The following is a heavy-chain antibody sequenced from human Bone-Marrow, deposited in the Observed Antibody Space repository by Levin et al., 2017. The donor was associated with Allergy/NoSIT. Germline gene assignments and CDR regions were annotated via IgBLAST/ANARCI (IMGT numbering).Heavy chain of an antibody. CDR3: VRRFWNGFYTWGFDH. Sequence: SETLSLTCAVYGGSFSGYYWSWIRQPPGKGLEWIGEISQTGITNYNPSLKSRATMSVDTSKNQSSLNLTSVTAADTAVYYFVRRFWNGFYTWGFDHWGQGTLVTVSS. J-gene: IGHJ4*02. CDR2: ISQTGIT. CDR1: GGSFSGYY. D-gene: IGHD3-3*01. V-gene: IGHV4-34*01.